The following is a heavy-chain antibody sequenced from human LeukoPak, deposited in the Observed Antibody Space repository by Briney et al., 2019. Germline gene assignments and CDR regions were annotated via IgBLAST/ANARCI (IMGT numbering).Heavy chain of an antibody. J-gene: IGHJ6*03. CDR3: ARGTSYSSSWYINYYYMDV. V-gene: IGHV4-59*01. D-gene: IGHD6-13*01. CDR1: GGSISSYY. CDR2: IYYSGST. Sequence: PSETLSLTCTVSGGSISSYYWSWIRQPPGKGLEYIGYIYYSGSTNYNPSLKSRVTISVDTSKNQFSLKLSSVTAADTAVYYCARGTSYSSSWYINYYYMDVWGKGTTVTISS.